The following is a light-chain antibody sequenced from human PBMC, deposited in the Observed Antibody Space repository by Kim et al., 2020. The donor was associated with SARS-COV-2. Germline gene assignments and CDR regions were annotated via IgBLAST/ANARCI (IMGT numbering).Light chain of an antibody. V-gene: IGKV3-15*01. CDR3: QQYNNWPLT. CDR2: GAS. CDR1: QRVSSY. Sequence: GSPWESATRSCRACQRVSSYFAWFQQTPGQAPRLLIYGASTRATGIPARFSGSGSGTEFTLTISSLQSEDFAGYYCQQYNNWPLTFVGGTKVDIK. J-gene: IGKJ4*01.